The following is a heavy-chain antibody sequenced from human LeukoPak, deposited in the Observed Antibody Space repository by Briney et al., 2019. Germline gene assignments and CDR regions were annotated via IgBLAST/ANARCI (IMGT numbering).Heavy chain of an antibody. CDR3: GYYYDSSGYYSEY. J-gene: IGHJ4*02. D-gene: IGHD3-22*01. CDR1: GVSVSSSSYY. V-gene: IGHV4-39*01. Sequence: SSETLSLTCTVSGVSVSSSSYYWGWIRQPPGKGLGWVATISYSGSTYYNPSLKSRVTISVDTSKNQFSRKLSSVTAADTAVYYCGYYYDSSGYYSEYWGQGTLVTVSS. CDR2: ISYSGST.